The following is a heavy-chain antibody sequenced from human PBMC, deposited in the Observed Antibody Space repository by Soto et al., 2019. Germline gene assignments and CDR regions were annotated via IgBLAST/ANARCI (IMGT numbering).Heavy chain of an antibody. CDR3: ARDLHFCSSTSSSGRGYYYYGMDV. CDR1: GDTFSSYA. CDR2: IIPIFGTA. D-gene: IGHD2-2*01. Sequence: QVQLVQSGAEVKKPGSSVKVSCKASGDTFSSYAINWVRQAPGQGLKWMGGIIPIFGTANYAPKFQGRVTITADESTNTAYMELSGLRSEDTAVYYCARDLHFCSSTSSSGRGYYYYGMDVWGQGTTVTVSS. J-gene: IGHJ6*02. V-gene: IGHV1-69*01.